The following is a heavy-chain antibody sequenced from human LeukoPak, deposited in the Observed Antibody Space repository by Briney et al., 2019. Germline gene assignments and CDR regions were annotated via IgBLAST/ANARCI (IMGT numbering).Heavy chain of an antibody. CDR2: IYHSGST. V-gene: IGHV4-38-2*02. CDR3: AREGRYRYGYNEYHSYMDI. J-gene: IGHJ6*03. Sequence: SETLSLTCTVSGYSISSGYYWGWIRQPPGKGLEWIGNIYHSGSTYYNPSLKSRVTISIDTSKNQFSLKLSSVTAAETAVYHCAREGRYRYGYNEYHSYMDIWGKGTTVTVSS. CDR1: GYSISSGYY. D-gene: IGHD5-18*01.